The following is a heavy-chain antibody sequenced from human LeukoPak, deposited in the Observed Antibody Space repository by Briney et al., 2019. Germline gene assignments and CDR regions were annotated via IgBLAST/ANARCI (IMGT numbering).Heavy chain of an antibody. CDR1: GFTFSDYY. J-gene: IGHJ6*03. CDR2: ISSSGSTI. V-gene: IGHV3-11*04. D-gene: IGHD2-2*02. Sequence: PGGSLRLSCAASGFTFSDYYMSWVRQAPGKGLEWVSYISSSGSTIYYAYAVKGRFTISRDNAKNSLYLQMNSLRAEDTAVYYCAREFACSSTSCYTFRYYYYYMDVGGKGTTVTVSS. CDR3: AREFACSSTSCYTFRYYYYYMDV.